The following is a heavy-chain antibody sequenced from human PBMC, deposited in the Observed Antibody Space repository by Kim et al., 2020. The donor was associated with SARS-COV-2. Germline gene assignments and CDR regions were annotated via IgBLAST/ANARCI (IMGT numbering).Heavy chain of an antibody. CDR2: IYSGGAT. CDR1: GLSVSRYY. V-gene: IGHV3-53*01. D-gene: IGHD5-18*01. CDR3: ASGFSYEF. Sequence: GGSLRLSCAASGLSVSRYYMSWVRQAPGKGLEWVSLIYSGGATYYADSVKGRFTISRDNSKNTLFLQVNSLRAGDTASYYCASGFSYEFWGQGTLVTVSS. J-gene: IGHJ4*02.